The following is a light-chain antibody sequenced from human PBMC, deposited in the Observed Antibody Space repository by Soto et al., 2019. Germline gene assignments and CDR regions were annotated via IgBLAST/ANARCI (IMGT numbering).Light chain of an antibody. V-gene: IGKV3-20*01. Sequence: EIVLTQSPGTLSLSPGERATLSCRASQSVSSSYLSWYQKKPGQAPRLLFYGASSSATGIPDRFSGSGSGTDFTLTISRLEPEEVSLYYCQQYGSSPVTFGQGTKVEIK. CDR3: QQYGSSPVT. J-gene: IGKJ1*01. CDR1: QSVSSSY. CDR2: GAS.